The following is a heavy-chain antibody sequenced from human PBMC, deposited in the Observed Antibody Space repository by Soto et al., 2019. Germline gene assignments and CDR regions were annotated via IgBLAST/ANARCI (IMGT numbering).Heavy chain of an antibody. CDR2: IYHSGST. CDR3: ARVPAF. V-gene: IGHV4-30-2*01. D-gene: IGHD2-2*01. Sequence: SETLSLTCAVSGGSISSGGYSWSWIRQPPGKGLEWIGYIYHSGSTYYNPSLKSRVTISVDRSKNQFSLKLSSVTAADTAVYYRARVPAFWGQGTLVPVSS. CDR1: GGSISSGGYS. J-gene: IGHJ4*02.